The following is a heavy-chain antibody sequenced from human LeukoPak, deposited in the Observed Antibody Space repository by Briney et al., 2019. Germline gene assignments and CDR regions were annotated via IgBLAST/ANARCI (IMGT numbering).Heavy chain of an antibody. CDR3: ARSVLRYFDWLPPGLPPVDAFDI. CDR1: GYTFSDYS. CDR2: INPSGGST. J-gene: IGHJ3*02. V-gene: IGHV1-46*01. Sequence: ASVKVSCKTSGYTFSDYSIHWVRQAPGQGLEWMGIINPSGGSTSYAQKFQGRVTMTRDMSTSTVYMELSSLRSEDTAVYYCARSVLRYFDWLPPGLPPVDAFDIWGQGTMVTVSS. D-gene: IGHD3-9*01.